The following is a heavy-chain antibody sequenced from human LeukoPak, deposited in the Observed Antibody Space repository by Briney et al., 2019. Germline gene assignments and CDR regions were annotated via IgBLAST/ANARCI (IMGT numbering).Heavy chain of an antibody. D-gene: IGHD3-16*01. CDR1: GASISSSNSY. Sequence: SETLSLTCTVSGASISSSNSYWGWIRQPPGKGLEWIGSLYYTGSTYYNPPLKSRVTISVDPSKNQFSLKLSSVTASDTAVYYCARHSLGYNWFDPWGQGTLVTVSS. V-gene: IGHV4-39*01. CDR3: ARHSLGYNWFDP. CDR2: LYYTGST. J-gene: IGHJ5*02.